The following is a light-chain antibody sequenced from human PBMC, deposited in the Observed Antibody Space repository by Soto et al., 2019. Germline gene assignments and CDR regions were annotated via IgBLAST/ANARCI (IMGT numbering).Light chain of an antibody. Sequence: QPVLTQPASVSGSPGQSITISCTGTSSDVAGYNYVSWYQQHPGKAPKLIIYDVSNRPSGVSNRFSGSKSGNTASLTISGLQAEDEADYYCSSHTSSSQFGGGTKLTVL. J-gene: IGLJ2*01. CDR2: DVS. CDR3: SSHTSSSQ. V-gene: IGLV2-14*01. CDR1: SSDVAGYNY.